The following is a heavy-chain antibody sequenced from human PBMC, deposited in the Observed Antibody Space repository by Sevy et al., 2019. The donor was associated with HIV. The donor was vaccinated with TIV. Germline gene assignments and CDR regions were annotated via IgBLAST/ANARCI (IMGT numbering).Heavy chain of an antibody. CDR2: VYYIGGT. J-gene: IGHJ3*02. D-gene: IGHD2-8*01. CDR3: ARRNDFAI. CDR1: GGSINSDH. V-gene: IGHV4-59*08. Sequence: SETLSLTCTVSGGSINSDHWNWIRQPPGKGLEWIGYVYYIGGTNYNPSLKNRVTISVDRTKNQFSLKLTSVTAADTAVYYCARRNDFAIWGPGTMVTVSS.